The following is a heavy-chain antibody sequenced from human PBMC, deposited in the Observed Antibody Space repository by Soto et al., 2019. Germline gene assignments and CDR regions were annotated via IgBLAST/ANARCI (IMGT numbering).Heavy chain of an antibody. CDR3: ATKGMVRGVIAD. D-gene: IGHD3-10*01. V-gene: IGHV4-34*01. CDR2: INHSGST. J-gene: IGHJ4*02. CDR1: GGSFSGYY. Sequence: QVQLQQWGAGLLKPSETLSLTCAVYGGSFSGYYWSWIRQPPGKGLEWIGEINHSGSTNYNPSLKRRVTISVDTSKNQFSLKLSSVTAADTAVYYCATKGMVRGVIADWGQGTLVTVSS.